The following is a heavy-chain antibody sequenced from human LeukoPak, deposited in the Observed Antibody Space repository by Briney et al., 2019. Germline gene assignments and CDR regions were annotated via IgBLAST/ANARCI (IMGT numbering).Heavy chain of an antibody. CDR3: ARGNDY. CDR1: GESFSDHF. CDR2: INHSGNT. V-gene: IGHV4-34*01. J-gene: IGHJ4*02. Sequence: SETLSLTCAVYGESFSDHFWTWIRQPPGKGLEWIGEINHSGNTNYNPSLKSRVTILADTSKNQFSLKLRSVSAADTAVYYCARGNDYWGQGTLVTVSS.